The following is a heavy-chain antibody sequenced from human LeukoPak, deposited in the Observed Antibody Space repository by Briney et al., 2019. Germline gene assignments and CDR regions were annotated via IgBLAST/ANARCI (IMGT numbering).Heavy chain of an antibody. D-gene: IGHD4-23*01. CDR3: ARGIFYGGRNQYIWFDL. Sequence: SETLSLTCTVSGDSISSYYWSWIRQAPGRGLEWIGYIYYSGSTTYNPSLKSRGTISVDTSKNQFSLNLTSVTAADTAVYYCARGIFYGGRNQYIWFDLWGQGTLVTVSS. J-gene: IGHJ5*02. CDR1: GDSISSYY. CDR2: IYYSGST. V-gene: IGHV4-59*01.